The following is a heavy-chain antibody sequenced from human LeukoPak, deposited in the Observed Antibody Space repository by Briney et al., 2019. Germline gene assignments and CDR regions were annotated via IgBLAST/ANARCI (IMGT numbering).Heavy chain of an antibody. D-gene: IGHD3-16*01. CDR1: GFTFSRKG. Sequence: GGSVRLSCVAAGFTFSRKGMSWVRQATGKGLEWVSSIIDSTGYTYYADSVKGRFTISRDHPQNPLYLQMNSLRAQDTAVYYCARDHPRSWAYDQWGQGTLVTVSS. V-gene: IGHV3-21*01. CDR2: IIDSTGYT. J-gene: IGHJ4*02. CDR3: ARDHPRSWAYDQ.